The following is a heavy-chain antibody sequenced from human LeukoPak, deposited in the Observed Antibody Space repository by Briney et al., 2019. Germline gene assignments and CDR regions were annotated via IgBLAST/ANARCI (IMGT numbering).Heavy chain of an antibody. CDR3: TRDRFYAMDA. CDR1: GFTFSNYW. J-gene: IGHJ6*02. V-gene: IGHV3-74*03. Sequence: PGGSLRLSCAASGFTFSNYWMHWVRQAPGKGLVWVSRITIDGSSTTYADSVKGRFTISRDSAKNTLYLQMNSLRAEDTAVYYCTRDRFYAMDAWGQGTTVTVSS. CDR2: ITIDGSST.